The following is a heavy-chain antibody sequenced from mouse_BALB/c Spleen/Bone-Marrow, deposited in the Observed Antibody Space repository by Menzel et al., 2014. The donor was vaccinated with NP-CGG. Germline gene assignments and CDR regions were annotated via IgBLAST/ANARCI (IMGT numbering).Heavy chain of an antibody. J-gene: IGHJ3*01. V-gene: IGHV1-7*01. CDR3: ASYRFAY. D-gene: IGHD2-10*01. CDR2: INPSTGYT. CDR1: DYTFTNYW. Sequence: QVQLQQSGAELAKPGASMKMSCKASDYTFTNYWMHWVKQRPGQGLEWIGYINPSTGYTEHNQKFKDKATLTADKSSSTAYMQLSRLTSEDSAVCYCASYRFAYWGQGTLVTVSA.